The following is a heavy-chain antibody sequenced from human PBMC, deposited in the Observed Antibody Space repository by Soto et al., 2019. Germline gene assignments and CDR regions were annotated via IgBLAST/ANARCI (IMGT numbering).Heavy chain of an antibody. CDR3: ARVLTNYYYYGMDV. Sequence: TLSRTCTVSGGSISSSYWSWIRQPPGKGLEWIGYIYDSGSTYYNSSLKSRVTMSVDTSKNQFSLKLSSVTAADTAVYYCARVLTNYYYYGMDVWGQGTTVTVSS. D-gene: IGHD2-8*02. CDR1: GGSISSSY. J-gene: IGHJ6*02. V-gene: IGHV4-59*08. CDR2: IYDSGST.